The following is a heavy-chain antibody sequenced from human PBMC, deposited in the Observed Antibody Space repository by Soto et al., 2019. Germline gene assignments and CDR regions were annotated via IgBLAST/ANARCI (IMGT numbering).Heavy chain of an antibody. CDR1: GGTISGYY. CDR3: ARGQRFSDWFDP. Sequence: PSETLSLTCSVSGGTISGYYWTWSRQPAGKGLEWIGRIYSSGHTKYNPSRRSRVTMSLDTSNNQFSLRLTSVPAADTAVYSCARGQRFSDWFDPWGQGTLVTVSS. D-gene: IGHD3-3*01. V-gene: IGHV4-4*07. J-gene: IGHJ5*02. CDR2: IYSSGHT.